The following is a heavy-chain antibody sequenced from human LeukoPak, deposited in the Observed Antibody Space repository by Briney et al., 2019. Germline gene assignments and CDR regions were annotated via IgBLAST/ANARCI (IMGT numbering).Heavy chain of an antibody. V-gene: IGHV3-21*01. J-gene: IGHJ4*02. CDR3: ARDARLAVAEYPY. CDR1: GFTFSSYS. CDR2: ISSSSSYI. Sequence: GGSLRLSCAASGFTFSSYSMNWVRQAPGKGLEWVSSISSSSSYIYYADSVKGRFTISRDNAKNSLYLQMNSLRAEDTAVYYCARDARLAVAEYPYWGQRTLVTVSS. D-gene: IGHD6-19*01.